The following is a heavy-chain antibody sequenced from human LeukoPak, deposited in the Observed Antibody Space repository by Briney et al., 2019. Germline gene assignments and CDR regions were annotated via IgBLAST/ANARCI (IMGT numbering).Heavy chain of an antibody. CDR2: IYPGDSDT. Sequence: GESLKISCKGSGYSFTSYWIGWVRQMPGKGLEWMGIIYPGDSDTRYSPSFQGQVTISADKSISTAYLQWSSPKASDTAMYYCARGGDYYYGSGSYLDYWGQGTLVTVSS. CDR3: ARGGDYYYGSGSYLDY. D-gene: IGHD3-10*01. J-gene: IGHJ4*02. V-gene: IGHV5-51*01. CDR1: GYSFTSYW.